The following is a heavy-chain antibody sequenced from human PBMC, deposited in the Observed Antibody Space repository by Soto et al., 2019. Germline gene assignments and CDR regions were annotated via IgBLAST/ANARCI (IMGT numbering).Heavy chain of an antibody. CDR1: GGTFSSYA. V-gene: IGHV1-69*06. D-gene: IGHD3-3*01. J-gene: IGHJ6*02. Sequence: SVKVSCKASGGTFSSYAISWVRQAPGQGLEWMGGIIPIFGTANYAQKFHGRVTITADKSTSTAYMELRSPRSEDTAVYYCARARITIFRVVIITNGPGQYYYGMDVWGQGTTATVSS. CDR3: ARARITIFRVVIITNGPGQYYYGMDV. CDR2: IIPIFGTA.